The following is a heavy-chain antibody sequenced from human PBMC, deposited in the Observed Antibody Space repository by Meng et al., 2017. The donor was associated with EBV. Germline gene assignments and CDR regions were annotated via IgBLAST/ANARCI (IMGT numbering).Heavy chain of an antibody. CDR2: MNPNSGNT. CDR3: ARGRGVYCSGGSCYPGWFDP. J-gene: IGHJ5*02. V-gene: IGHV1-8*01. Sequence: QVRLGESGAEVKKPGASGKVSCKASGYTFTSYDINWVRQATGQGLEGMGWMNPNSGNTGYAQKFQGRVTMTRNTSISTAYMELSSLRSEDTAVYYCARGRGVYCSGGSCYPGWFDPWGQGTLVTVSS. D-gene: IGHD2-15*01. CDR1: GYTFTSYD.